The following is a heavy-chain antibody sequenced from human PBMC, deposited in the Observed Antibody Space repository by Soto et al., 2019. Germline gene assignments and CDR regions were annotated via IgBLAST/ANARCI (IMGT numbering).Heavy chain of an antibody. CDR2: IYYSGST. CDR1: GGSISSGDYY. J-gene: IGHJ4*02. V-gene: IGHV4-30-4*01. Sequence: NPSATLSLTCTVSGGSISSGDYYWSWIRQPPGKGLEWIGSIYYSGSTYYNPSLKSRVTISVDTSKNQFSLRLNSVTAADTAVYYCASRHSSPYFDHWGQGTLVTVSS. CDR3: ASRHSSPYFDH. D-gene: IGHD6-13*01.